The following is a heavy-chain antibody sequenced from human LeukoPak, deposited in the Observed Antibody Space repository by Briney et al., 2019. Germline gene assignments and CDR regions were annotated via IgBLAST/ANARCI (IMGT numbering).Heavy chain of an antibody. J-gene: IGHJ4*02. CDR3: ARDVTGTTSDY. D-gene: IGHD1-7*01. Sequence: SQTLSLTCTVAGGSISSGSYYWSWIRQPAGKGLEWIGRIYTSGSTNYNPSLKSRVTISVDTSKNQFSLKLSSVTAADTAVYYCARDVTGTTSDYWGQGTLVTVSS. V-gene: IGHV4-61*02. CDR1: GGSISSGSYY. CDR2: IYTSGST.